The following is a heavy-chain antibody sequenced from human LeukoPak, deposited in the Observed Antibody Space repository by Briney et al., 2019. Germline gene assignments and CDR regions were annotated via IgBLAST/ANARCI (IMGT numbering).Heavy chain of an antibody. J-gene: IGHJ4*02. D-gene: IGHD3-10*01. CDR1: GFTFSSYG. V-gene: IGHV3-30*18. CDR3: AKDGAYYYGSGESY. Sequence: GGSLRLSCAASGFTFSSYGMHWVGQAPGKGLEWVAVKSYDGSNKYYADSVKGRFTISRDNSKNTLYLQMNSLRAEDTAVYYCAKDGAYYYGSGESYWGQGTLVTVSS. CDR2: KSYDGSNK.